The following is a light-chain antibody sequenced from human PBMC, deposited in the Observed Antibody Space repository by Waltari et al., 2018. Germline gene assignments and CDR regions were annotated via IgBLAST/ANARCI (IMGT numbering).Light chain of an antibody. V-gene: IGLV2-8*01. CDR3: SSYGGTNNLL. Sequence: SALTQPPSASGSPGQSVPISCTGTSSDVGGFRYVSWYQQHPGKAPKLIIYEVNKRPSGVPDRFSASKSGNTASLTVSGLQAEDEADYYCSSYGGTNNLLFGGGTKLTVL. CDR2: EVN. CDR1: SSDVGGFRY. J-gene: IGLJ2*01.